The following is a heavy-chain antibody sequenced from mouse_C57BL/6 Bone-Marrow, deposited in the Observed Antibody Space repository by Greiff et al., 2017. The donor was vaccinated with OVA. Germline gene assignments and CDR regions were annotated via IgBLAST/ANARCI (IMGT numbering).Heavy chain of an antibody. CDR1: GFTFSNYW. CDR3: TDPIVLITYAMDY. Sequence: EVKLVESGGGLVQPGGSMKLSCVASGFTFSNYWMNWVRQSPEKGLEWVAQIRLKSDNYATHYAESVKGRFTISRDDSTSSVYLQMNKLRAEDTGIDYCTDPIVLITYAMDYWGQGTSVTVSS. J-gene: IGHJ4*01. D-gene: IGHD2-12*01. V-gene: IGHV6-3*01. CDR2: IRLKSDNYAT.